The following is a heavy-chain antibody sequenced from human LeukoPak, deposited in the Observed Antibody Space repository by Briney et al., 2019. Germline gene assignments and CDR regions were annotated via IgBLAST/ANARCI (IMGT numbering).Heavy chain of an antibody. V-gene: IGHV3-48*01. J-gene: IGHJ4*02. CDR1: GFTFSSYS. Sequence: GGSLRLSCAASGFTFSSYSMNWVRQAPGKGLEWVSYISSSSSTIYYADSVKGRFTISRDNAKNTLYLQMNSLRAEDTAVYYCAKDSNVGATTFDYWGQGTLVTVSS. CDR3: AKDSNVGATTFDY. CDR2: ISSSSSTI. D-gene: IGHD1-26*01.